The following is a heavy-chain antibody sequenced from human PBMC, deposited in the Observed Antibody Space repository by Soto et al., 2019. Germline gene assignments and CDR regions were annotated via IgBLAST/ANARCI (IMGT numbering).Heavy chain of an antibody. J-gene: IGHJ5*02. CDR2: IYYSGST. Sequence: QVQLQESGPGLVKPSQTLSLTCTVSGGSISSGDYYWSWIRQPPGKGLEWIGYIYYSGSTYYNPSLKSRVTISVDTSKNQFSLKLSSVTAADTAVYYCARAPFNVVVAATQNWFDPWGQGTLVTVSS. D-gene: IGHD2-15*01. CDR1: GGSISSGDYY. V-gene: IGHV4-30-4*01. CDR3: ARAPFNVVVAATQNWFDP.